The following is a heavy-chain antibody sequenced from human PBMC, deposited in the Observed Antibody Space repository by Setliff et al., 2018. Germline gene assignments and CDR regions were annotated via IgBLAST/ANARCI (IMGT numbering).Heavy chain of an antibody. CDR3: ARERQGGFLEWAPFDS. J-gene: IGHJ4*02. CDR1: GGSISPYF. D-gene: IGHD3-3*01. Sequence: SETLSLTCTVSGGSISPYFWSWIRQPLGKGLEWIGYIYHNGNTNFNPSLKSRVNMSVDTSKNQFFLKLTSMTAADTALYFCARERQGGFLEWAPFDSWGQGVVVTVSS. CDR2: IYHNGNT. V-gene: IGHV4-59*12.